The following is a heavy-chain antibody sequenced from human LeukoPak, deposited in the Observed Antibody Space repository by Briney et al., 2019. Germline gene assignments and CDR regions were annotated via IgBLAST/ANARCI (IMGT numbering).Heavy chain of an antibody. V-gene: IGHV4-4*09. J-gene: IGHJ4*02. CDR2: ISTSGST. D-gene: IGHD1-7*01. Sequence: SETLSLTCTVSGASISSHYWSLIRQPPGKGLEYIGYISTSGSTNYDPSLKSRVTISVDTSKNRFSLKLRSVTAADTAIYYCARLIPITRTTDYFDYWGQGALVTVSS. CDR3: ARLIPITRTTDYFDY. CDR1: GASISSHY.